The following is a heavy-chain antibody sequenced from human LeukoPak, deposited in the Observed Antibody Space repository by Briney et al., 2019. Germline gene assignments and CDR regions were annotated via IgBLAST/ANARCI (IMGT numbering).Heavy chain of an antibody. CDR3: ARVGYYARAFDI. J-gene: IGHJ3*02. V-gene: IGHV4-59*01. CDR1: GGSISSYY. CDR2: IYYSGST. Sequence: KASETLSLTCTVSGGSISSYYWSWIRQSPGKGLEWIGYIYYSGSTNYNPSLKSRVTISVDTSKNQFSLKLSSVTAADTGVYYCARVGYYARAFDIWGQGTMVTVTS. D-gene: IGHD3-10*01.